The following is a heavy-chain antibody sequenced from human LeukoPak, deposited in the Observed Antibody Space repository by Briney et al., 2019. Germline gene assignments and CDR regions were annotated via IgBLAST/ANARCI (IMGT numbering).Heavy chain of an antibody. D-gene: IGHD3-22*01. CDR3: ARCNSRTYYYDSSGYRWFDP. V-gene: IGHV4-34*01. CDR1: GGSFSGYY. J-gene: IGHJ5*02. CDR2: INHSGST. Sequence: SETLSLTCAVYGGSFSGYYWSWIRQPPGKGLEWIGEINHSGSTNYNPSLKSRVTISVDTSKNQFSLKLSSVTAADTAVYYCARCNSRTYYYDSSGYRWFDPWGQGTLVTVSP.